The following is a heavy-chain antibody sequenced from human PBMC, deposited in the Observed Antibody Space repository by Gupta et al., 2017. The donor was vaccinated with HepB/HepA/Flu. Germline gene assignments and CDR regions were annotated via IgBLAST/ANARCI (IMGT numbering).Heavy chain of an antibody. CDR1: GFTFSRYG. Sequence: QVQLVESGGGVVQPGRSLRLSCAASGFTFSRYGMHWVRQPPGKGLEWVAVIWYDGSNKYYADSVKGRFTISRDNSKNTLYLQMNSLRAEDTAVYYCASLGGTISLSHGYYFDYWGQGTLVTVSS. D-gene: IGHD3-16*02. J-gene: IGHJ4*02. CDR2: IWYDGSNK. CDR3: ASLGGTISLSHGYYFDY. V-gene: IGHV3-33*01.